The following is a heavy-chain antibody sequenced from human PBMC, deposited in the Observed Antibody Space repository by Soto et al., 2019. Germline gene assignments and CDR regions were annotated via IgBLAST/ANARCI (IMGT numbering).Heavy chain of an antibody. CDR3: ARGNTDSSSFSVDY. CDR1: GGSFSGYY. CDR2: INHSGST. Sequence: SETLSLTCAVYGGSFSGYYWSWIRQPPGKGLEWIGEINHSGSTNYNPSLKSRVTISVDTSKNQFSLKLSSVTAADTAVYYCARGNTDSSSFSVDYWGQGTLVTVSS. J-gene: IGHJ4*02. D-gene: IGHD6-6*01. V-gene: IGHV4-34*01.